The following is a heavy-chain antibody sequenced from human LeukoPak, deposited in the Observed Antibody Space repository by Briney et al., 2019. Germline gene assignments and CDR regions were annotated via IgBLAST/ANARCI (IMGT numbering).Heavy chain of an antibody. V-gene: IGHV3-9*01. CDR3: AKDRRRAVAGLFDY. J-gene: IGHJ4*02. CDR1: GFTFDDYA. Sequence: GRSLRLSCAASGFTFDDYAMHWVRQAPGKGLEWVSVISWNSGSIGYADSVKGRFTISRDDAKNSLYLQMNSLRAEDTALYYCAKDRRRAVAGLFDYWGQGTLVTVSS. CDR2: ISWNSGSI. D-gene: IGHD6-19*01.